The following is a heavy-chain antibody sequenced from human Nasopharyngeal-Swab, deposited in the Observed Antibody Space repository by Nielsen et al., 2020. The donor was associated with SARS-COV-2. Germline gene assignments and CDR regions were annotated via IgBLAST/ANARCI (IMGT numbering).Heavy chain of an antibody. CDR1: GDTVSSHSSN. CDR2: IYYRSKSST. V-gene: IGHV6-1*01. D-gene: IGHD2-21*02. CDR3: ARDVVKADRLRAGVFDY. J-gene: IGHJ4*02. Sequence: SETLSLTCAISGDTVSSHSSNWNWFRQPPSRGLEWLGRIYYRSKSSTDYAESVESRLVVTAYTSNNHLTLQLSSVTPEDTAVYSCARDVVKADRLRAGVFDYWGQGTVVTVSS.